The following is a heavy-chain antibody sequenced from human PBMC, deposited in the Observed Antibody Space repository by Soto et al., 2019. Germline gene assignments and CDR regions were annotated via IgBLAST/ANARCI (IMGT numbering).Heavy chain of an antibody. Sequence: QVQLVQSGAEVKKPGASVKVSCKASGYTFTSYAMHWVRQAPGQRLEWMGWINAGNGNTKYSQKFQGRVTITRDTSASTAYMERSSLRSEDTAVYYCARADYDFWSGSLRWFDPWGQGTLVTVSS. V-gene: IGHV1-3*01. CDR2: INAGNGNT. D-gene: IGHD3-3*01. CDR3: ARADYDFWSGSLRWFDP. J-gene: IGHJ5*02. CDR1: GYTFTSYA.